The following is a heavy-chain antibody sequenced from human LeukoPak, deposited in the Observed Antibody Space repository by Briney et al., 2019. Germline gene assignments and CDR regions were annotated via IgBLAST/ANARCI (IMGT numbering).Heavy chain of an antibody. CDR3: AREGKFYDILTGYSTAANWFDP. CDR2: ISPYNGKT. Sequence: ASVKVSCKASGYTFTTYGLSWVRQAPGQGIEWMGWISPYNGKTSYAQKFQGRVTMTTDTSTSTAYMELRSLSSDDTAMYYCAREGKFYDILTGYSTAANWFDPWGQGALVTVSS. V-gene: IGHV1-18*01. D-gene: IGHD3-9*01. CDR1: GYTFTTYG. J-gene: IGHJ5*02.